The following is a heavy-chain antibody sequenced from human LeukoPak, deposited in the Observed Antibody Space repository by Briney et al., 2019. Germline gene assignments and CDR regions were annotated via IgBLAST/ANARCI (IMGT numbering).Heavy chain of an antibody. Sequence: ASVKVSCKASGGTFSSYAISWVRQAPEQGLEWMGWISAYNGHTNYAEKFQDRVTMTTDTSTRTGYMELRSLRSDDTAVYYCARGYVVVPLDVWGQGTLVTVSS. CDR2: ISAYNGHT. V-gene: IGHV1-18*01. CDR3: ARGYVVVPLDV. J-gene: IGHJ4*02. D-gene: IGHD3-9*01. CDR1: GGTFSSYA.